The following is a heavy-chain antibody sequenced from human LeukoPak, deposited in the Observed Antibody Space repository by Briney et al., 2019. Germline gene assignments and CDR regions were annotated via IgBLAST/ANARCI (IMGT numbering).Heavy chain of an antibody. V-gene: IGHV4-59*08. J-gene: IGHJ4*02. Sequence: PSETLSLTCNVSGDSISSDYWSWIRQPPGKGLEWIGYINYSGCPSYNPALKSRVTISVDTSSNQVSLKLMSVTAADTAVYYCARLDCSADACYNYWGLGSLFTVSS. CDR1: GDSISSDY. CDR2: INYSGCP. CDR3: ARLDCSADACYNY. D-gene: IGHD2-15*01.